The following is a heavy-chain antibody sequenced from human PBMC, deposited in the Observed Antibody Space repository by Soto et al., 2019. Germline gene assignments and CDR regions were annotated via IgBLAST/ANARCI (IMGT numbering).Heavy chain of an antibody. CDR2: ISSGGNTI. D-gene: IGHD2-21*01. CDR3: ARRLFLDV. J-gene: IGHJ4*02. Sequence: PGGSLRLSCSGSGFSFGDYYMNWIRRAPGKGPEWVSYISSGGNTISYSDSVKGRFTISRDNAKKSVYLEMDSLRPEDTAVYYCARRLFLDVWGQGTLVTVS. V-gene: IGHV3-11*01. CDR1: GFSFGDYY.